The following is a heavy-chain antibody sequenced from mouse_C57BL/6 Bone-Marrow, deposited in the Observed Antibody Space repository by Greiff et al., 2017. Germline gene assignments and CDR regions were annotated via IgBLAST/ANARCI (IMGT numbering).Heavy chain of an antibody. Sequence: EVQLQQSGAELVRPGASVKLSCTASGFNIKDDYMHWVKQRPEQGLEWIGWIDPENGDTEYASKFQGKATITADTSSNTAYLQLSSLTSEDTAVYYCTTMTTVVAPFDYWGQGTTLTVSS. D-gene: IGHD1-1*01. CDR3: TTMTTVVAPFDY. V-gene: IGHV14-4*01. CDR1: GFNIKDDY. CDR2: IDPENGDT. J-gene: IGHJ2*01.